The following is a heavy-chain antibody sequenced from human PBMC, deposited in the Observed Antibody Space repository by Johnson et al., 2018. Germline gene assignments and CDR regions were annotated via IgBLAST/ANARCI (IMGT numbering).Heavy chain of an antibody. CDR1: GFTFSNAW. D-gene: IGHD3-9*01. CDR2: IKSKTDGGTP. Sequence: VQLVESGGGLVKXGGSLRLSCAASGFTFSNAWMSWVRQAPGKGLEWVGRIKSKTDGGTPDYAAPVKGRCTISRDDSKNTLYLQMNSLKTEDTAVYYCTTYYDILTGYPRGAFDIWGQGTMVTVSS. J-gene: IGHJ3*02. V-gene: IGHV3-15*01. CDR3: TTYYDILTGYPRGAFDI.